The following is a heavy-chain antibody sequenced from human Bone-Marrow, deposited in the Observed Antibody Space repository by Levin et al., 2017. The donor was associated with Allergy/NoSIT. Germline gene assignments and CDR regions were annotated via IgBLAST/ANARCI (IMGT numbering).Heavy chain of an antibody. J-gene: IGHJ5*01. V-gene: IGHV4-59*08. CDR1: GASISSFY. Sequence: SETLSLTCTVSGASISSFYWSWIRQPPGKGLEWIGYIYYSGSTNYSPSLKSRVSMSADMSRNQVYLTMRAVTAADTAVYYCARQAVPAAMNGFDSWGQGPLVTVSS. D-gene: IGHD2-2*01. CDR2: IYYSGST. CDR3: ARQAVPAAMNGFDS.